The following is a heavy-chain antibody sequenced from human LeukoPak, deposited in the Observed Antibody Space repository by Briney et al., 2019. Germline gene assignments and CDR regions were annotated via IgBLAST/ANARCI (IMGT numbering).Heavy chain of an antibody. V-gene: IGHV4-34*01. CDR1: GGSFSGYY. D-gene: IGHD3-10*01. J-gene: IGHJ4*02. Sequence: PSETLSLTCAVYGGSFSGYYWSWIRQPPGKGLEWFGEINHSGSTNYNPSLKSRVTISVDTSKNQFSLKLSSVTAADTAVYYCARRFVLMVPRGFDYWGQGTLVTVSS. CDR2: INHSGST. CDR3: ARRFVLMVPRGFDY.